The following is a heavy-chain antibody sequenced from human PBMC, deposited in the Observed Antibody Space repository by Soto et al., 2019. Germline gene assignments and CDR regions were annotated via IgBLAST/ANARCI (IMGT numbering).Heavy chain of an antibody. J-gene: IGHJ5*02. D-gene: IGHD2-2*01. CDR3: ARDLGYCSSTSCYPTNWFDP. V-gene: IGHV4-59*01. CDR1: GCSISSYY. CDR2: IYYSGST. Sequence: SETLSLTCPVSGCSISSYYWSWIRQPPGKGLEWIGYIYYSGSTNYNPSLKSRVTISVDTSKNQFSLKLSSVTAADTAVYYCARDLGYCSSTSCYPTNWFDPWGQGTLVTVSS.